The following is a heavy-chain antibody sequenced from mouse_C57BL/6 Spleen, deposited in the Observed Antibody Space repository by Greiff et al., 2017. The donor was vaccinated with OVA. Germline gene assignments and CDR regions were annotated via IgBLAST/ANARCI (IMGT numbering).Heavy chain of an antibody. CDR2: INPSTGGT. CDR1: GYSFTGYY. D-gene: IGHD1-1*01. Sequence: EVKLQQSGPELVKPGASVKISCKASGYSFTGYYMHWVKQSSEKSLEWIGEINPSTGGTSYNQKFKGKATLTVDKSSSTAYMQLKRLTSEDSAVYYCARYGSSLDYWGQGTTLTVSS. CDR3: ARYGSSLDY. J-gene: IGHJ2*01. V-gene: IGHV1-43*01.